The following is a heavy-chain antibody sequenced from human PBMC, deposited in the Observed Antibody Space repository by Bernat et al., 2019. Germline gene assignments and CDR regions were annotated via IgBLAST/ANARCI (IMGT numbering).Heavy chain of an antibody. CDR3: ASPRAVACHY. CDR1: GFTFSSYE. D-gene: IGHD6-19*01. CDR2: ISSSGSTI. J-gene: IGHJ4*02. V-gene: IGHV3-48*03. Sequence: EVQLVESGGGLVQPGGSLRLSCAASGFTFSSYEMNWVRQAPGKGLEWVSYISSSGSTIYYADSVKGRFTISRDNTKNSLYLQMNSLRAEDTAVYYCASPRAVACHYWGQGTLVTVSS.